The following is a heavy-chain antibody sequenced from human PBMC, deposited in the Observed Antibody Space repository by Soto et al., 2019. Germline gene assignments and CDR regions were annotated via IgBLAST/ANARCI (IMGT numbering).Heavy chain of an antibody. CDR2: IIPIFGTA. J-gene: IGHJ6*02. V-gene: IGHV1-69*12. CDR3: ARYIVVVVAATNYYYGMDV. Sequence: QVQLVQSGAEVKKPGSSVKVSCKASGGTFSSYAISWVRQAPGQGLEWMGGIIPIFGTANYAQKFQGRVTITADESTSTADMEPSSLRSEDTAVYYCARYIVVVVAATNYYYGMDVWGQGTTVTVSS. D-gene: IGHD2-15*01. CDR1: GGTFSSYA.